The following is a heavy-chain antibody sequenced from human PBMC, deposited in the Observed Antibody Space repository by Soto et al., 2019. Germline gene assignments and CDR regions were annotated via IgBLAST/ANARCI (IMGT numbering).Heavy chain of an antibody. CDR2: IYYSGST. V-gene: IGHV4-39*01. D-gene: IGHD6-19*01. Sequence: QLQLQESGPGLVKPSETLSLTCTVSGGSISSSSYYWGWIRQPPGKGLEWIGSIYYSGSTYYNPSLKSRVTISVDTSKNQFSLKLSSVTAADTAVYYCASPRRSSGWYWGEFDYWGQGTLVTVSS. CDR1: GGSISSSSYY. CDR3: ASPRRSSGWYWGEFDY. J-gene: IGHJ4*02.